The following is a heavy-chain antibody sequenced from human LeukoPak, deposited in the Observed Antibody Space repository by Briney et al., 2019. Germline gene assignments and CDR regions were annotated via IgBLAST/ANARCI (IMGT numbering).Heavy chain of an antibody. CDR3: AKRGIPDASYYFDY. D-gene: IGHD2-2*01. CDR2: LYSGSDT. CDR1: GFSVSINY. Sequence: GGSLRLSCAASGFSVSINYMNWVRQAPGKGLEWVSILYSGSDTYYADSVKGRFTISRDNSKNTLFLQMNSLRAEDTAVYYCAKRGIPDASYYFDYWGQGTLVTVSS. V-gene: IGHV3-53*01. J-gene: IGHJ4*02.